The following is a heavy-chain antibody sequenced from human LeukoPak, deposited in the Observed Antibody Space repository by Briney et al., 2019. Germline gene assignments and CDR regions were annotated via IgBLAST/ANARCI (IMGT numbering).Heavy chain of an antibody. CDR1: GFTFSSYS. V-gene: IGHV3-21*01. Sequence: GGSLRLSCAASGFTFSSYSMNWVRQAPGKGLEWVSSISSSSYIYYADSVKGRFTISRDNAKNSLYLQMNSLRAEDTAVYYCARGGGRYFDFGYWGQGTLVTVSS. D-gene: IGHD3-9*01. CDR3: ARGGGRYFDFGY. J-gene: IGHJ4*02. CDR2: ISSSSYI.